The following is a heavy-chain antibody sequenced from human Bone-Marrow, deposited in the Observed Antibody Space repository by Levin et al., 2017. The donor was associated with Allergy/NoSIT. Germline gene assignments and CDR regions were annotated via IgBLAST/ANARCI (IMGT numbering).Heavy chain of an antibody. D-gene: IGHD6-19*01. V-gene: IGHV3-64*02. CDR3: ARDLDSGWSFDY. CDR2: IGSTGSNP. J-gene: IGHJ4*02. Sequence: GESLKISCEASGFIFNLYPMHWVRQAPGKGLEYVSSIGSTGSNPFYADSVRGRFTISRDNSKNMLYLQMGSLRGEDTAVYYCARDLDSGWSFDYWGQGTLVTVSS. CDR1: GFIFNLYP.